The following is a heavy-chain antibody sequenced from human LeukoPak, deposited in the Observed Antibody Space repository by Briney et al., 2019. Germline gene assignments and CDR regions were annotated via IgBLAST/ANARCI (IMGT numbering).Heavy chain of an antibody. CDR3: ARHGPKQVVHYYYYYMDV. CDR2: IYHSGST. CDR1: GYSISSGYY. Sequence: KPSETLSLTCTVSGYSISSGYYWGWIRQPPGKGLEWIGRIYHSGSTYYNPPLKSRVTISVDTSKNQSSLKLSSVTAADTAVYYCARHGPKQVVHYYYYYMDVWGKGTTVTVSS. J-gene: IGHJ6*03. D-gene: IGHD2-15*01. V-gene: IGHV4-38-2*02.